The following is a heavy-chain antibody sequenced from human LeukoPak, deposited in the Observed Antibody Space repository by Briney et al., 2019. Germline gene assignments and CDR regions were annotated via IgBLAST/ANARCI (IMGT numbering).Heavy chain of an antibody. D-gene: IGHD2-15*01. CDR1: GFTFGDYA. V-gene: IGHV3-49*04. CDR3: TRVPHGYCSGGSCYDYYYMDV. Sequence: GGSLRLSCTASGFTFGDYAMSWVRQAPGKGLEWVGFIRSKAYGGTTEYAASVKGRFTIPRDDSKSIAYLQMNSLKTEDTAVYYCTRVPHGYCSGGSCYDYYYMDVWGKGTTVTISS. CDR2: IRSKAYGGTT. J-gene: IGHJ6*03.